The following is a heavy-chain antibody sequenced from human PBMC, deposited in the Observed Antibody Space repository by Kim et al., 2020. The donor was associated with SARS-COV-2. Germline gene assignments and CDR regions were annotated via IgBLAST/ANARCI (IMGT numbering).Heavy chain of an antibody. Sequence: ASVKVSCKASGYTFATYAVHWVHQAPGQRLEWMGWVNAGNGNTRYSQNFQGRVTITRDPSASTAYMELSSLRSEDTAVYYCAREGGGIIGLGFEPWGQGTLVTVSS. J-gene: IGHJ5*02. D-gene: IGHD3-16*02. CDR3: AREGGGIIGLGFEP. CDR2: VNAGNGNT. V-gene: IGHV1-3*01. CDR1: GYTFATYA.